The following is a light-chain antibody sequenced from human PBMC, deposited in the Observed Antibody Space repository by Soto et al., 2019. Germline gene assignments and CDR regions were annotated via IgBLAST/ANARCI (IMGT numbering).Light chain of an antibody. V-gene: IGLV2-8*01. CDR3: SSYAGSNRV. J-gene: IGLJ1*01. CDR1: SSDVGGYNY. CDR2: EVS. Sequence: QSVLAQPPSASGSPGQSVTISCTVTSSDVGGYNYVSWYQQHPGKAPKLMIFEVSKRPSGVPDRFSGSKSGNTASLTVSGLQAEDEADYYCSSYAGSNRVFGTGTKVTVL.